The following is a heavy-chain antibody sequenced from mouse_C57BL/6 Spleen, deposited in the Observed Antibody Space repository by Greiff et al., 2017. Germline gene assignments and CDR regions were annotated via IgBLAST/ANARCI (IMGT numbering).Heavy chain of an antibody. CDR3: ARGRNYFDY. CDR2: IYPGSGST. V-gene: IGHV1-55*01. J-gene: IGHJ2*01. Sequence: QVQLQQPGAELVKPGASVKMSCKASGYTFTSYWITWVKQRPGQGLEWIGDIYPGSGSTNYNEKFKSTATLTVDTSYSTAYMQLSSLTSEAAAVYYCARGRNYFDYWGQGTTLTVSS. CDR1: GYTFTSYW.